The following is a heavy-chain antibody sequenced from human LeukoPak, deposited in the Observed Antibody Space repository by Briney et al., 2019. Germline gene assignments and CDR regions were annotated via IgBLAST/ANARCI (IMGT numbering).Heavy chain of an antibody. CDR2: INPSGGST. D-gene: IGHD1-26*01. J-gene: IGHJ4*02. CDR1: GYTFTSYY. CDR3: ARDRNTGSSYENLFEY. V-gene: IGHV1-46*04. Sequence: ASVKVSCKASGYTFTSYYMHWVRQAPGQGLEWMGIINPSGGSTSYADSVKGRFTISRDNAKNTPYLQMNSLRAEDTSVYYCARDRNTGSSYENLFEYWGQGSLVTVSS.